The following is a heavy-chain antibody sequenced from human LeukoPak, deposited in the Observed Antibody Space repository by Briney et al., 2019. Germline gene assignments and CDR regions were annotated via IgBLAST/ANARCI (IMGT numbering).Heavy chain of an antibody. CDR1: VRSISRGRLY. V-gene: IGHV4-61*02. CDR2: IYTSESP. CDR3: ARAVAGYNWFDP. D-gene: IGHD6-19*01. J-gene: IGHJ5*02. Sequence: SEPLSLTRTVSVRSISRGRLYLSSIRQPAGKGLEWIGRIYTSESPHYNLPLKSHDTITVVTYTIQFSPKLSVFTCPYTALHYWARAVAGYNWFDPGGQGTLVTVSS.